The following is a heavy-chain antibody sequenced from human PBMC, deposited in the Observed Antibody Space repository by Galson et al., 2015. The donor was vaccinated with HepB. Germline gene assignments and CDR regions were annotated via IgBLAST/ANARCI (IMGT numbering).Heavy chain of an antibody. D-gene: IGHD3-22*01. CDR2: IKPSGGST. V-gene: IGHV1-46*03. Sequence: SVKVSCKASGYTFTSYYMHWVRQAPGQGLEWMGIIKPSGGSTTYAQKFQGRIIMTRDPSTSTVYMELSSLRSEDTAVYYCARVTGYYDASGPRFDYWGQGTLVTVSS. CDR1: GYTFTSYY. J-gene: IGHJ4*02. CDR3: ARVTGYYDASGPRFDY.